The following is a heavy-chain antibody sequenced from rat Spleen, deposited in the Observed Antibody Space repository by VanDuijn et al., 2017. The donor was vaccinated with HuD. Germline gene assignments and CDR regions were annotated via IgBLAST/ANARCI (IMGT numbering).Heavy chain of an antibody. CDR2: IDYSGRT. CDR3: TRGLSMSSTNYYYALFAY. Sequence: EVQLQESGPGLVKPSQSLSLTCSVTGYSITSNYWGWIRKFPGNKMEWMGYIDYSGRTSYNPSLKSRISITRDTSKNQFFLQLNSRTTEDTATYYCTRGLSMSSTNYYYALFAYWGQGTLVTVSS. CDR1: GYSITSNY. V-gene: IGHV3-1*01. D-gene: IGHD1-6*01. J-gene: IGHJ3*01.